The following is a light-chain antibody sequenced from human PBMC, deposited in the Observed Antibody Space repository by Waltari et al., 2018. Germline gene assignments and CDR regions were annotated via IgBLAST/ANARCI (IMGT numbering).Light chain of an antibody. J-gene: IGKJ4*01. CDR1: QSVSNY. CDR3: QHRSSWPLA. CDR2: DVS. Sequence: EIVLTQSPVTLSLSPGERATLSCRARQSVSNYLGWYQQKPGQAPRLLIYDVSNRATGIPARFSGSGSGTDFTLTISSLEPEDFAVYYCQHRSSWPLAFGGGTKVEIK. V-gene: IGKV3-11*01.